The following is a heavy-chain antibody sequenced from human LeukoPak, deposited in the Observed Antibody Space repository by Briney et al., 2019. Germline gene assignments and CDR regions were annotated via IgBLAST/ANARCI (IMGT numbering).Heavy chain of an antibody. CDR1: GFTFSSYG. D-gene: IGHD1-26*01. CDR2: ISYDGSNK. CDR3: AKDRGIVGASFDY. V-gene: IGHV3-30*18. J-gene: IGHJ4*02. Sequence: GGSLRLSCATSGFTFSSYGMHWVRQAPGKGLEWVAVISYDGSNKYYADSVKGRFTISRDNSKNTLYLQMNSLRAEDTAVYYCAKDRGIVGASFDYWGQGTLVTVSS.